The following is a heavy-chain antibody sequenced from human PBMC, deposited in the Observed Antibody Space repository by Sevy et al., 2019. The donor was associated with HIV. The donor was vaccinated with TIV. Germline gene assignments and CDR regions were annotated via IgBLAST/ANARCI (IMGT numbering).Heavy chain of an antibody. V-gene: IGHV4-59*08. CDR3: AGENAWGRGYS. Sequence: SETLSLPCTVSGGSITSLYWNWIRQPPGKGLEWIANIYYNGHINYNPSLKRRVTLSLDTSKNPFSLRLSSVTAADTAMYYCAGENAWGRGYSWGQGTLVTVSS. CDR2: IYYNGHI. CDR1: GGSITSLY. D-gene: IGHD1-26*01. J-gene: IGHJ4*02.